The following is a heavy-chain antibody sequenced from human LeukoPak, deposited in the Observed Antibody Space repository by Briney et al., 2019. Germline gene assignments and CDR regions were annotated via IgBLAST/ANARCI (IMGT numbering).Heavy chain of an antibody. V-gene: IGHV3-23*01. CDR3: AKAPRYYYDSSGYDY. CDR2: ISGNAGST. CDR1: GFTLSIYA. D-gene: IGHD3-22*01. Sequence: GGSLRLSCAASGFTLSIYAMSWVRQAPGKGLEWVSLISGNAGSTYYADSVKGRFTISRDITKNTLYLQMNSLRAEDTAVYYCAKAPRYYYDSSGYDYWGQGTLVTVSS. J-gene: IGHJ4*02.